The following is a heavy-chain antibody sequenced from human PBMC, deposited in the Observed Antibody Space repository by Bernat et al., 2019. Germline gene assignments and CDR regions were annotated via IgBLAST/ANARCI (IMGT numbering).Heavy chain of an antibody. Sequence: QVQLVESGGGVVQPGRSLRLSCAASGFTFSSYAMHWVRQAPGKGLEWVAVISYDGSNKYYADSVKGRFTISRDNSKNTLYLQMNSLRAEDTAVYYCARVDRGVTYFQHWGQGTLVTVSS. CDR1: GFTFSSYA. V-gene: IGHV3-30*01. J-gene: IGHJ1*01. CDR3: ARVDRGVTYFQH. CDR2: ISYDGSNK. D-gene: IGHD5-18*01.